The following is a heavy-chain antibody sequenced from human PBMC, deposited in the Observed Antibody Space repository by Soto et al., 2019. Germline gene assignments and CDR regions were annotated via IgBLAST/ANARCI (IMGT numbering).Heavy chain of an antibody. CDR1: GFTFSSYA. J-gene: IGHJ4*02. V-gene: IGHV3-23*01. Sequence: QTGGSLRLSCAASGFTFSSYAMSWVRQAPGKGLEWVSSISGSGGSTYYAASVKGRFTISRDNSKNTLYLQMNSLRAEDTAVYYCAKAKYYDSTGYLYYFDYWGQGTLVTVS. CDR3: AKAKYYDSTGYLYYFDY. CDR2: ISGSGGST. D-gene: IGHD3-22*01.